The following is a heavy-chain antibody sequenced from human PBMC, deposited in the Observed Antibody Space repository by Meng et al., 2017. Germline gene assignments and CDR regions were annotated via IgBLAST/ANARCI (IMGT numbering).Heavy chain of an antibody. V-gene: IGHV1-3*01. D-gene: IGHD2-15*01. CDR2: LNAGNGDT. Sequence: ALLGQSGGEVKGPGASVKVSCKAFGYTFTSYAMHWVRQAPGQSLEWMGWLNAGNGDTKYSQKFQGRVTITRDASASTAYMELSSLRSEDTAVYYCARDSCTGGICYRGSFDYWAQGTLVTVSS. CDR3: ARDSCTGGICYRGSFDY. J-gene: IGHJ4*02. CDR1: GYTFTSYA.